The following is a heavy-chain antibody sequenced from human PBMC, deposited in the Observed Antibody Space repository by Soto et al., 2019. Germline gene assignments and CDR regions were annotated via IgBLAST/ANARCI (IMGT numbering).Heavy chain of an antibody. J-gene: IGHJ4*02. V-gene: IGHV1-18*01. CDR2: ISTYNGKT. CDR3: ARDRVEAALGTFDQ. Sequence: QVQLVQSGAEVKKLGASVKFSCKTSGYTFSTYLITWVRQAPGRGLEWVGWISTYNGKTNYGQKFQGRVTITTDTSTSTAYMDLRNLRSDDTAVYYCARDRVEAALGTFDQWGQGTLVTVSS. CDR1: GYTFSTYL. D-gene: IGHD6-13*01.